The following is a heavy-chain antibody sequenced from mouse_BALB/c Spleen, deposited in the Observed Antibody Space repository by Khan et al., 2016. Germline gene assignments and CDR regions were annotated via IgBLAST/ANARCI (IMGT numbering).Heavy chain of an antibody. D-gene: IGHD1-1*01. CDR1: GYTFTNYG. Sequence: QIQLVQSGPELKKPGETVKISCKASGYTFTNYGMNWVKQAPGKGLKWMGWINTNTGEPTYAEEFKGHFVFSLETSASTAYLHINNLKNEEPATYYLAEDYYGSSWFAYWGQGTLVTVSA. CDR2: INTNTGEP. J-gene: IGHJ3*01. CDR3: AEDYYGSSWFAY. V-gene: IGHV9-3*02.